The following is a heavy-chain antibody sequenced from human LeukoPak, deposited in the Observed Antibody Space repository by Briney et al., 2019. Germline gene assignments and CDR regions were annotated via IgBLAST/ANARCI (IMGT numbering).Heavy chain of an antibody. D-gene: IGHD6-13*01. CDR3: ARSGQQLVDGWDY. J-gene: IGHJ4*02. Sequence: GASVKLSCKASGYTFTGYYMHWVRQAPGQGLEWMGWINPNSGGTNYAQTFQGRVTMTRDTSISTAYMELSRLRSDDTAVYYCARSGQQLVDGWDYWGQGTLVTVSS. CDR2: INPNSGGT. V-gene: IGHV1-2*02. CDR1: GYTFTGYY.